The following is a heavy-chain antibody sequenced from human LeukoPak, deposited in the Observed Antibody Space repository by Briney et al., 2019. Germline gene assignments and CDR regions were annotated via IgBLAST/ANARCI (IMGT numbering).Heavy chain of an antibody. D-gene: IGHD3-22*01. CDR2: IKQDGSEK. V-gene: IGHV3-7*01. CDR3: ARDLFTYDSSGYPFDY. CDR1: GFTFSSYW. J-gene: IGHJ4*02. Sequence: GGSLRLSCAASGFTFSSYWMSWVRQAPGKGLEWVANIKQDGSEKYYVDSVKGRFTISRDNAKNSLYLQMNSLRAEDTAVYYCARDLFTYDSSGYPFDYWGQGTLVTVSS.